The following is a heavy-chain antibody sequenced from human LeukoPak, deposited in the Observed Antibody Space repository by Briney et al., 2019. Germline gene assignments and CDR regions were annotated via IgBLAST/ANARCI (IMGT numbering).Heavy chain of an antibody. Sequence: PGASLRLSCVASGFDFSNCGMHWVRQAPGKGLEWVAFIRYHESDKYYADSVRGRFTISRDNSENMLYLQMSSLRVEDTAVYYCTKSPGSWKFDGWGQGTLVTVSS. CDR2: IRYHESDK. D-gene: IGHD6-13*01. CDR3: TKSPGSWKFDG. J-gene: IGHJ4*02. V-gene: IGHV3-30*02. CDR1: GFDFSNCG.